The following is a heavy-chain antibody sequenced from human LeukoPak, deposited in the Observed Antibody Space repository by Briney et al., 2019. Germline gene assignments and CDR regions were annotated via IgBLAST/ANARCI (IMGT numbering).Heavy chain of an antibody. J-gene: IGHJ3*01. CDR3: AKSQSALRGADPFDV. CDR2: VDPNNGAT. CDR1: GYSFTGLTAYF. V-gene: IGHV1-2*02. D-gene: IGHD5-12*01. Sequence: ASVKVSCKASGYSFTGLTAYFIQWVRQAPGQGLEWMGWVDPNNGATSYMQKFEVRVTMTTDTSISTAYMELNRLRSDDTAIYYCAKSQSALRGADPFDVWGQGTVVSVST.